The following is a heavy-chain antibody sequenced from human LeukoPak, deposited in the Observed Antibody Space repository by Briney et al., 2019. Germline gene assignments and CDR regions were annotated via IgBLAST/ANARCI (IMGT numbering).Heavy chain of an antibody. CDR3: ATWDYWKYNFDH. Sequence: PSQTLSLTCAVSGGFISSGGYSWSWIRQPPGKGLEWIGYIYHSGSTYYNPSLKSRVTISVDRSKNQFSLKLSSVTAADTAVYYCATWDYWKYNFDHWGQGALVTVSS. V-gene: IGHV4-30-2*01. D-gene: IGHD3-3*01. J-gene: IGHJ4*02. CDR1: GGFISSGGYS. CDR2: IYHSGST.